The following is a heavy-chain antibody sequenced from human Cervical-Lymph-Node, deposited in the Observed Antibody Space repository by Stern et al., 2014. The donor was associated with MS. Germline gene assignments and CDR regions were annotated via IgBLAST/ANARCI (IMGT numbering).Heavy chain of an antibody. CDR2: INPSGGST. V-gene: IGHV1-46*03. D-gene: IGHD6-19*01. CDR1: GYTFTSYF. CDR3: AFGLSVAVGDP. J-gene: IGHJ5*02. Sequence: MQLVESGAEVKKPGASVKVSCKASGYTFTSYFVHWVRQAPGQGLEWMGIINPSGGSTNYAQKFQGRISMTRDTSTSTVYMELSSLRSEDTAVYFCAFGLSVAVGDPWGQGTLVTVSS.